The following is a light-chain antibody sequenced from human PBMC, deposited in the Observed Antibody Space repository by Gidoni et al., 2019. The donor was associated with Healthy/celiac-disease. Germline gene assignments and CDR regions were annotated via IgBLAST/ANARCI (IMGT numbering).Light chain of an antibody. V-gene: IGLV2-8*01. Sequence: QSALTQPPSASGSPGQSVTISCTGTSSDVVGYNYVSWYQQHPGKAPKLMIYDVSKRPSGVPDRFSGSKSGNTASLTVSGLQAEDEADYYCSSYAGSNNPWVFGGGTKLTVL. CDR3: SSYAGSNNPWV. CDR2: DVS. CDR1: SSDVVGYNY. J-gene: IGLJ3*02.